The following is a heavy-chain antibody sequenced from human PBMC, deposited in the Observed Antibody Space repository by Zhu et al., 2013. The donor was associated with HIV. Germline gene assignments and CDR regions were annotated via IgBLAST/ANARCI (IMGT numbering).Heavy chain of an antibody. V-gene: IGHV1-2*02. D-gene: IGHD3-3*01. J-gene: IGHJ2*01. CDR1: GYTFSDYY. CDR3: ARDNGVPIFGVVTFDWFFDL. CDR2: INPHSGGT. Sequence: QVQLVQSGAEIKKPGASVKVSCTASGYTFSDYYIHWVRQAPGQGLEWMGWINPHSGGTNFAQNFQGRVTVTRDTSITTVYMELRSLRSDDTAMYFCARDNGVPIFGVVTFDWFFDLWGRGTFVTVSS.